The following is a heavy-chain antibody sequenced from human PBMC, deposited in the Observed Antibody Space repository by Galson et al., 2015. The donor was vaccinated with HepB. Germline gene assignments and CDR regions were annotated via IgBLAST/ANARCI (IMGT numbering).Heavy chain of an antibody. V-gene: IGHV3-66*01. D-gene: IGHD1-1*01. CDR1: GFTVSSNY. J-gene: IGHJ4*02. CDR2: IYSGGTT. CDR3: ARGPREQLERLDY. Sequence: SLRLSCAASGFTVSSNYMSWVRQAPGKGLEWVSVIYSGGTTYYADSVKDRFTISRDNSKNTVYLQMNSLRAEDTAVYYCARGPREQLERLDYWGQGTLVTVSS.